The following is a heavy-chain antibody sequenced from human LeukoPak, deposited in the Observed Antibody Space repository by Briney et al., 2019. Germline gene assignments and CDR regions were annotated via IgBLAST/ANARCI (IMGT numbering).Heavy chain of an antibody. V-gene: IGHV1-18*01. D-gene: IGHD3-16*02. Sequence: GASVKVSCKASGYTFTSYGISWVRQAPGQGLEWMGWINAYNGNTNYAQKLQGRVNMTTHTSTSTVYMELRCLRSDDTAVYYCAVGDDYVWGSYRVLDFWGQGTLVTVSS. J-gene: IGHJ4*02. CDR2: INAYNGNT. CDR1: GYTFTSYG. CDR3: AVGDDYVWGSYRVLDF.